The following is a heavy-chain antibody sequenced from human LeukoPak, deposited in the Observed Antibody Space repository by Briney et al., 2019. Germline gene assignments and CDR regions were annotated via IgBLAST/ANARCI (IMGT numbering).Heavy chain of an antibody. J-gene: IGHJ4*02. D-gene: IGHD3-22*01. Sequence: SETLSLTCTVAGGSISSYYWSWIRQPPGKGLEWIGYIYYSGSTNYNPSLKSRVTISVDTSKNQFSLKLSSVTAADTAVYYCARAAPANYYDSSGYLDYWGQGTLVTVSS. CDR3: ARAAPANYYDSSGYLDY. CDR2: IYYSGST. V-gene: IGHV4-59*01. CDR1: GGSISSYY.